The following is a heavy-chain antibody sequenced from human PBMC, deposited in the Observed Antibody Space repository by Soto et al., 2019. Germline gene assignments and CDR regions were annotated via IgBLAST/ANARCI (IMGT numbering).Heavy chain of an antibody. CDR2: INAGNGNT. Sequence: QVQLVQSGAEVKKPGASVKVSCKASGYTFTSYAMHRVRQAPGQRLEWMGWINAGNGNTKYSQKFQGRVTITRDTSASTAYMDLSSLRSEDTAVYYCARSRGISSSWPLGYWGQGTLVTVSS. CDR1: GYTFTSYA. V-gene: IGHV1-3*01. J-gene: IGHJ4*02. CDR3: ARSRGISSSWPLGY. D-gene: IGHD6-13*01.